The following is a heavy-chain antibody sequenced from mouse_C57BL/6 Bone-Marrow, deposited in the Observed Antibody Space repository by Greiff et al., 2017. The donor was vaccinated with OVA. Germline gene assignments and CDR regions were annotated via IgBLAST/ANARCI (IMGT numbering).Heavy chain of an antibody. Sequence: EVKLVESEGGLVQPGSSMKLSCTASGFTFSDYYMAWVRQVPEKGLEWVANINYDGSSTYYLDSLKSRFIISRDNAKNILYLQMSSLKSEDTATYYCARDEDNDAMDYWGQGTSVTGSS. J-gene: IGHJ4*01. CDR1: GFTFSDYY. V-gene: IGHV5-16*01. CDR2: INYDGSST. D-gene: IGHD1-3*01. CDR3: ARDEDNDAMDY.